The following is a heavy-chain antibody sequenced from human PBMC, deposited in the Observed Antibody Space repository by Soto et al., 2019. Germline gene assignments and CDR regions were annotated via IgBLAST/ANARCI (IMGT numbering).Heavy chain of an antibody. CDR1: GGSFSGYY. D-gene: IGHD2-2*01. J-gene: IGHJ6*03. V-gene: IGHV4-34*01. Sequence: SETLSLTCAVYGGSFSGYYWSWIRQPPGKGLEWIREINHSGSTNYNPSLKSRVTISVDTSKNQFSLKLSSVTAADTAVYYCARGLGDIVVVPAAHYYYYYMDVWGKGTTVTVSS. CDR2: INHSGST. CDR3: ARGLGDIVVVPAAHYYYYYMDV.